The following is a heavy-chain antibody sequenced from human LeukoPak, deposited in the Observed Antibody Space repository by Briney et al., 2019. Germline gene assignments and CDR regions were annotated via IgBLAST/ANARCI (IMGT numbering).Heavy chain of an antibody. CDR1: GFTFSSYW. D-gene: IGHD3-10*01. CDR3: AKDGRFYGSGSFDY. J-gene: IGHJ4*02. CDR2: INSDGSST. V-gene: IGHV3-74*01. Sequence: GGSLRLSCAASGFTFSSYWMHWVRQAPGKGLVWVSRINSDGSSTSYADSVKGRFTISRDNSKNTLYLQMNSLRAEDTAVYYCAKDGRFYGSGSFDYWGQGTLVTVSS.